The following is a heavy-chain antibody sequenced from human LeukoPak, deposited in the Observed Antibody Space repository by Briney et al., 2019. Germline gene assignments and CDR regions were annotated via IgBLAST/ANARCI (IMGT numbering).Heavy chain of an antibody. CDR1: GFTFSSYW. Sequence: GGSLRLSCAASGFTFSSYWMSWVRQAPGKGLEWVANIKQDGSEKYYVDSVKGRFTISRDNAKNSLYLQMNSLRSDDTAVYYCARDTGCSSTSCLYYHMDVWGKGTTVTVSS. V-gene: IGHV3-7*03. CDR2: IKQDGSEK. D-gene: IGHD2-2*01. J-gene: IGHJ6*03. CDR3: ARDTGCSSTSCLYYHMDV.